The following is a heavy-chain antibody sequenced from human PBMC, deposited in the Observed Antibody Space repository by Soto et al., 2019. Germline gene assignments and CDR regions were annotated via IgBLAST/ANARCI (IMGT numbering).Heavy chain of an antibody. CDR3: AKDNWVTPQYYFDY. CDR2: ISWNSGSI. CDR1: GFTFDDYA. J-gene: IGHJ4*02. Sequence: EVQLVESGGGLVQPGRSLRLSCAASGFTFDDYAMHWVRQAPGKGLEWVSGISWNSGSIGYADSVKGRFTISRDNAKNSLYLQMNSLRAEDTALYYCAKDNWVTPQYYFDYWGQGTLVTVSS. D-gene: IGHD2-15*01. V-gene: IGHV3-9*01.